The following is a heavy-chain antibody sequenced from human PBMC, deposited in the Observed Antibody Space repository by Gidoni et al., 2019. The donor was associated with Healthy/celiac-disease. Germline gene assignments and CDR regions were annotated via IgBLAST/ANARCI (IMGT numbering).Heavy chain of an antibody. V-gene: IGHV3-30*18. CDR3: AKERYYDSSGYYRVTDY. CDR1: GFTFRSYG. D-gene: IGHD3-22*01. Sequence: QVQLVESGGCVVQPGRSLRLSCAASGFTFRSYGMHWVRQAPAKGLEWVAVISYDGSNKYYADSVKGRFTISRDNSKNTLYLQMNSLRAEDTAVYYCAKERYYDSSGYYRVTDYWGQGTLVTVSS. J-gene: IGHJ4*02. CDR2: ISYDGSNK.